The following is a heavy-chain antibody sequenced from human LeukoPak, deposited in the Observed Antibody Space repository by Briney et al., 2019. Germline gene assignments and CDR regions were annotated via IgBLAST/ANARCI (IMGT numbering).Heavy chain of an antibody. CDR3: ARVFRGAVTSNWFDP. CDR1: GGSITGYY. D-gene: IGHD4-17*01. Sequence: SETLSLTCTVSGGSITGYYWTWIRQPPWKGLEWIGYISDSGGTNYNPSLKSRVTMSVDSSNTEFSLRLNYVTAADPAVYYCARVFRGAVTSNWFDPWGQGTLVTVSS. V-gene: IGHV4-59*01. J-gene: IGHJ5*02. CDR2: ISDSGGT.